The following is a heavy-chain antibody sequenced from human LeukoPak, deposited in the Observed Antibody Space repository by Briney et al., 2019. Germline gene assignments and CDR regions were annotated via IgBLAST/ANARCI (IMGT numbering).Heavy chain of an antibody. V-gene: IGHV3-7*01. D-gene: IGHD3-3*01. CDR2: IKQDGSEK. J-gene: IGHJ6*02. CDR1: GFTFSSYW. CDR3: ARDSIFGVTNYYYYGMDV. Sequence: GGSLRLSCAASGFTFSSYWMSWVRQAPGKGLEWVANIKQDGSEKYYVDSVKGRFTISRDNAKNSLYLQMNSLRAEDTAVYYCARDSIFGVTNYYYYGMDVWGQGTTVTVSS.